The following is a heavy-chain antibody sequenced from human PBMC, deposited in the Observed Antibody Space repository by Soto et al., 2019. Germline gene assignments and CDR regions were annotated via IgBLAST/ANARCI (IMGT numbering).Heavy chain of an antibody. CDR3: AVTVTGSRSPLAH. CDR2: IIPIYASP. CDR1: GGTFSSNA. Sequence: QVKLVQSGAEVKKPGSSVKVSCKASGGTFSSNAISWVRQAPGQGLEWMGGIIPIYASPNYAQNFQGRVTVTADKAMSTAYLELSRLKFADSAIYYCAVTVTGSRSPLAHWGRGTLVIVSS. J-gene: IGHJ4*02. V-gene: IGHV1-69*06. D-gene: IGHD3-9*01.